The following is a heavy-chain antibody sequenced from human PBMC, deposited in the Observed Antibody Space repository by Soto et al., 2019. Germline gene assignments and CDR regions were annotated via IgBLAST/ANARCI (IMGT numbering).Heavy chain of an antibody. J-gene: IGHJ3*02. CDR1: GFTFSTSG. V-gene: IGHV3-23*01. D-gene: IGHD2-21*01. CDR2: ISGSGDYT. CDR3: ANPGGVDI. Sequence: EVQLLESGGGLVQPGGSLRLSCAASGFTFSTSGMSWVRQAPGKGLEWVSSISGSGDYTNYADSVKGRFTITRDNSTNTLYLQINSLTAEDTAVYYCANPGGVDIWGQGTRVAGSS.